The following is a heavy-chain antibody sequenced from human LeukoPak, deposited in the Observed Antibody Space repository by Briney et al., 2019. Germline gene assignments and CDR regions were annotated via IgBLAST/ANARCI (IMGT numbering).Heavy chain of an antibody. Sequence: GGSLRLSCTASGFTFSSYAMSWVRQAPGKGLVWVSRITIDGSSTTYADSVKGRFTISGDSAKNTLYLQMNSLRAEDTAVYYCTRDRFYAMDAWGQGTTVTVSS. J-gene: IGHJ6*02. CDR2: ITIDGSST. V-gene: IGHV3-74*03. CDR3: TRDRFYAMDA. CDR1: GFTFSSYA.